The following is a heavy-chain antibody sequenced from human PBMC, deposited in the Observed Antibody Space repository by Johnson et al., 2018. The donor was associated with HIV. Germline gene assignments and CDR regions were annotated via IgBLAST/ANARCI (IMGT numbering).Heavy chain of an antibody. CDR2: IRYDGSNK. CDR3: AKDIPITMIGGDAFDI. CDR1: GFTFSSYG. Sequence: QVQLVESGGGVVQPGGSLRLSCAASGFTFSSYGMHWVRQAPGKGLEWVAFIRYDGSNKYYADSVKGRFTISRDNSKNTLYLQMNSPRAEDTAVYYCAKDIPITMIGGDAFDIWGQGTMVTVSS. D-gene: IGHD3-22*01. V-gene: IGHV3-30*02. J-gene: IGHJ3*02.